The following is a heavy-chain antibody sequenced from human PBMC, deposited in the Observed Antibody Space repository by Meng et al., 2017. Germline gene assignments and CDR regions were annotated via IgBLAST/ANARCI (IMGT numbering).Heavy chain of an antibody. J-gene: IGHJ4*02. CDR3: ARDEDISAAGKLFGDY. Sequence: QVQLVQAGPEGEKPGAFVNLSCKPSGYTFAAYWIHWLRQAPGQGLEWMGRIDSNNDHTQYAQNFQGRVTMTSDTSISTVYMELNGLRSDDTAVYYCARDEDISAAGKLFGDYWGQGTLVTVSS. D-gene: IGHD6-13*01. CDR2: IDSNNDHT. V-gene: IGHV1-2*06. CDR1: GYTFAAYW.